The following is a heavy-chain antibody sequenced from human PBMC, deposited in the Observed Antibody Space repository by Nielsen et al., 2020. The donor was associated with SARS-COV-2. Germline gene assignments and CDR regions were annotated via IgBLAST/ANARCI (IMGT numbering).Heavy chain of an antibody. J-gene: IGHJ4*02. Sequence: LSLTCAVSGGSISSNNWWSWVRLAPGQGLEWVSYISGDGNTRYYVDSVKGRFTISRDNAKDSLFLQMNSLTVEDTAIYYCARDAPGGLTPFDYWGRGILVTVSS. CDR3: ARDAPGGLTPFDY. CDR1: GGSISSNNW. CDR2: ISGDGNTR. V-gene: IGHV3-48*03. D-gene: IGHD2-15*01.